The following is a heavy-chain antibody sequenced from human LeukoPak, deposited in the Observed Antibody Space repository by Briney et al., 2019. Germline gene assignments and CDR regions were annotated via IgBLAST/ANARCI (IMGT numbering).Heavy chain of an antibody. CDR1: GFSLRGYA. CDR3: ASIGLGVSFGSGFDY. CDR2: ISYGGRDQ. Sequence: GGSLRLSCVASGFSLRGYAMHWVRQAPGKGGLEWVTMISYGGRDQYYADSVKGRFTISRDDSKNTLFLQMNSLRVEDTAMYHCASIGLGVSFGSGFDYWGQGTLVTVTS. J-gene: IGHJ4*02. V-gene: IGHV3-30-3*01. D-gene: IGHD3-10*01.